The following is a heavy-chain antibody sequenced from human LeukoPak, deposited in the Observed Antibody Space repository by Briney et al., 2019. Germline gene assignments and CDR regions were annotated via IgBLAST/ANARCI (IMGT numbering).Heavy chain of an antibody. J-gene: IGHJ6*02. V-gene: IGHV3-23*01. D-gene: IGHD3-3*01. Sequence: GGSLRLSCAASGFTFSSYAMSWVRQAPGKGLEWVSATSGSGGSTYYADSVKGRFTISRDNSKNTLYLQMNSLRAEDTAVYYCAKDLWVDFWSGSTYYYGMDVWGQGTTVTVSS. CDR1: GFTFSSYA. CDR3: AKDLWVDFWSGSTYYYGMDV. CDR2: TSGSGGST.